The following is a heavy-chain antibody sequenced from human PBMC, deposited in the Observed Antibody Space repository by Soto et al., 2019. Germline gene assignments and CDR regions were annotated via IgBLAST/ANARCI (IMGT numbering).Heavy chain of an antibody. D-gene: IGHD3-22*01. Sequence: PSETLSLTCTVSGGSINSGGYYWSWIRQHPGKGLEWIGYINYSGSTNYNPSLKSRVIISRDTSKNQLSLDLSSVTAADTAIYYCARNYYNSKVYSYWGQGTLVTVSS. V-gene: IGHV4-31*03. CDR2: INYSGST. CDR3: ARNYYNSKVYSY. J-gene: IGHJ4*02. CDR1: GGSINSGGYY.